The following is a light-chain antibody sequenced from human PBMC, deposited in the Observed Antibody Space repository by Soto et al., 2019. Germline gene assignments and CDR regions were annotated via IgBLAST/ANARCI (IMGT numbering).Light chain of an antibody. CDR3: RQSATSPRT. V-gene: IGKV3-20*01. CDR1: QTVGNNY. Sequence: EIVLTQSPGTLSLSPGERATLSCRASQTVGNNYLDWYQQKPGEAPRLLIYGASSRATVIRDRFSGSGSGKDFTLTISRLEPEDFAVYYCRQSATSPRTFGQGTKVEIK. CDR2: GAS. J-gene: IGKJ1*01.